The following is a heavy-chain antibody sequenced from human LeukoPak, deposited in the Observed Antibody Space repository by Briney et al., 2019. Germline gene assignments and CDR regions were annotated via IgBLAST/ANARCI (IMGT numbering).Heavy chain of an antibody. D-gene: IGHD6-13*01. CDR1: GFTVSSNY. CDR2: IYSGGST. J-gene: IGHJ4*02. V-gene: IGHV3-53*01. CDR3: ARGVLYAGSWYFDY. Sequence: PGGSLRLSCAVSGFTVSSNYMSWVRQAPGKGLEWVSVIYSGGSTYYADSVKGRFTISKDNSKNTLYLQMNSLRAEDTAVYYCARGVLYAGSWYFDYWGQGILVTVSS.